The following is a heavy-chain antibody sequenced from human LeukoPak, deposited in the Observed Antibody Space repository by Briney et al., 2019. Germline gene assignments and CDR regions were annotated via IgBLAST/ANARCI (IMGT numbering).Heavy chain of an antibody. CDR3: ARSGYYSYYFEF. J-gene: IGHJ4*02. CDR1: GFTFRTFW. D-gene: IGHD3-22*01. V-gene: IGHV3-7*01. CDR2: IKQDGSEK. Sequence: GGSLRLSCATSGFTFRTFWMTWVRHVPGRGLEWVANIKQDGSEKNYVDSVRGRFTISRDNTQNSLHLQMNSLRVEDTATYYCARSGYYSYYFEFWGQGTLVTVSS.